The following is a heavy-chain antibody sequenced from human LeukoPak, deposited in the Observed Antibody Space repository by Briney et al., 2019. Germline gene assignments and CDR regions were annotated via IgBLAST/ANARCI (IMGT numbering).Heavy chain of an antibody. CDR2: INPNSGGT. CDR3: GWDSSGYYYFDY. D-gene: IGHD3-22*01. J-gene: IGHJ4*02. V-gene: IGHV1-2*02. Sequence: ASVKVSCKASGYTFTGYYMHWVRQAPGQGLEWMGWINPNSGGTNYAQKFQGRVTMTRDTSISTAYMELSRLRSDDTAVYYCGWDSSGYYYFDYWGQGTLVTVSS. CDR1: GYTFTGYY.